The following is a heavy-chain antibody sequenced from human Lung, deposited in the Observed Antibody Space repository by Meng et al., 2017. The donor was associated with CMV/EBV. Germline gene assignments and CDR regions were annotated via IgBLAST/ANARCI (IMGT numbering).Heavy chain of an antibody. Sequence: QAHVQGTGPGLGRPSGTRSLPCAVSGGSMSSTNWWSWARQPPGKGLEWIGEIYHSGSTNYNPSLKSRVSISVDKSKNQCSLKLSAVTAADTAGYYCARADKVRFDYWGQGTLVTVSS. CDR3: ARADKVRFDY. CDR2: IYHSGST. CDR1: GGSMSSTNW. J-gene: IGHJ4*02. V-gene: IGHV4-4*02.